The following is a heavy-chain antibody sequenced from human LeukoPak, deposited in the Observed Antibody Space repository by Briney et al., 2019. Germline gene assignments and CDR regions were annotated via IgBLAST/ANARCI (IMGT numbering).Heavy chain of an antibody. D-gene: IGHD2-2*01. Sequence: SETLSLTCAVYGGSFSGYYWSWIRQPPGKGLEWIGEINHSGSTNYNPSLKSRVTISVETSKNQFSLKLSSVTAADTAVYYCAREAIIKYFDYWGQGTLVTVSS. CDR3: AREAIIKYFDY. CDR1: GGSFSGYY. CDR2: INHSGST. J-gene: IGHJ4*02. V-gene: IGHV4-34*01.